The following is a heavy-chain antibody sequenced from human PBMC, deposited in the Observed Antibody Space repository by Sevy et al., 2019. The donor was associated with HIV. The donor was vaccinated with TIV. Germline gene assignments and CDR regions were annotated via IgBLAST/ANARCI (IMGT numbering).Heavy chain of an antibody. J-gene: IGHJ6*02. V-gene: IGHV4-59*01. Sequence: SETLSLTCIVSGGSISDYYWSWIRQPPGKGPEWIGYIYYSGSTKYNPSLKSRVTISVDTSKNQFSLKLSSVTAADTAAYYCARVNYDSSGYYPTDYGMDVWGQGTTVTVSS. D-gene: IGHD3-22*01. CDR2: IYYSGST. CDR1: GGSISDYY. CDR3: ARVNYDSSGYYPTDYGMDV.